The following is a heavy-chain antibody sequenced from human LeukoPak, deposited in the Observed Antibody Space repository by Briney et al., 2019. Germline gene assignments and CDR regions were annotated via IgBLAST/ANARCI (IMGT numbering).Heavy chain of an antibody. V-gene: IGHV3-30*03. Sequence: GGSLRLSCAASGFTFSSYSMNWVRQAPGKGLEWVAVISYDGSNKYYADSVKGRFTISRDNSKNTLYLQMNSLRAEDTAVYYCARDRDVVVPAAMTGWFDPWGQGTLVTVSS. CDR2: ISYDGSNK. CDR1: GFTFSSYS. J-gene: IGHJ5*02. D-gene: IGHD2-2*01. CDR3: ARDRDVVVPAAMTGWFDP.